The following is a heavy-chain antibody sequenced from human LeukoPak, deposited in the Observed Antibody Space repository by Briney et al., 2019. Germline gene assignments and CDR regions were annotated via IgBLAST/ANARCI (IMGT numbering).Heavy chain of an antibody. CDR1: GYTFTGYY. D-gene: IGHD3-22*01. J-gene: IGHJ4*02. Sequence: ASVKVSCKASGYTFTGYYMHWVRQAPGQGLEWMGWINPNSGGTNYAQKFQGRVTMTRDTSISTAYMGLSRLRSDDTAVYYCARDLDSSGYYYYFDYWGQGTLVTVSS. CDR3: ARDLDSSGYYYYFDY. CDR2: INPNSGGT. V-gene: IGHV1-2*02.